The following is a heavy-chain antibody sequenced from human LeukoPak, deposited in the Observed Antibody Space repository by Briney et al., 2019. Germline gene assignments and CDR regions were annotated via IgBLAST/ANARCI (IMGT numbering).Heavy chain of an antibody. CDR1: GGSISSYY. V-gene: IGHV4-4*07. J-gene: IGHJ4*02. D-gene: IGHD6-13*01. CDR2: IHTSGST. Sequence: SETLSLTCTVSGGSISSYYWSWIRQPAGKGLEWIGRIHTSGSTNYNPSLKSRVTMSVDTSKNQFSLKLSSVTAADTAVYYCARGRAAAGKLDYWGQGTLVTVSS. CDR3: ARGRAAAGKLDY.